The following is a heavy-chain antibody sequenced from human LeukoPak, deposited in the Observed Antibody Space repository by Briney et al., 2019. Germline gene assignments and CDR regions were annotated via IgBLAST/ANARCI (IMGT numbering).Heavy chain of an antibody. CDR1: GGSISSGGYY. CDR2: IYYSGST. Sequence: SETLSLTCTVSGGSISSGGYYWSWIRQHPGKGLEWIGYIYYSGSTYYNPSLKSRVTISVDTSKNQFSLKLSSVTAADTAVYYCARVDYGEALDYWGQGTLVTVSS. CDR3: ARVDYGEALDY. J-gene: IGHJ4*02. V-gene: IGHV4-31*03. D-gene: IGHD4-17*01.